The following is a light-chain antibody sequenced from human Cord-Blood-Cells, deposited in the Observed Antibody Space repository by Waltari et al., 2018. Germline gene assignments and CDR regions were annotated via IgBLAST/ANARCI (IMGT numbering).Light chain of an antibody. CDR1: QGISSY. CDR2: AAS. V-gene: IGKV1-9*01. J-gene: IGKJ2*03. Sequence: DIQLTQSPSFLSASVGDRVTRTCRASQGISSYLAGYQQKPGKAPKLLIYAASTLQSGVPSRFSGSGSGTEFALTISSLQPEDCATDYCRQLNSYPSFGQGTKLEIK. CDR3: RQLNSYPS.